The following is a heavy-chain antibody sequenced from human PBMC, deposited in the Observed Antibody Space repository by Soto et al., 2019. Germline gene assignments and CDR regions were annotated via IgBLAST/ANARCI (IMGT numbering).Heavy chain of an antibody. J-gene: IGHJ5*01. Sequence: GGSLSLSCAASGSTVSSNYMNWVRQAPGKGLEWVSVIYSGGRTDYVDSVKGRFTISRDNSKNTLYLQMNSLRAEDTAVYYCARDRGENWFDPWGQGTTVTVSS. CDR2: IYSGGRT. CDR1: GSTVSSNY. D-gene: IGHD3-10*01. V-gene: IGHV3-53*01. CDR3: ARDRGENWFDP.